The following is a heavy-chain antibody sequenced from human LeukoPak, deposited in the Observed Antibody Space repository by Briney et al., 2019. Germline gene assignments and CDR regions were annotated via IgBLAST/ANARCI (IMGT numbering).Heavy chain of an antibody. D-gene: IGHD6-13*01. CDR1: GFTFSSYG. CDR3: ARDIAAAGPGSGMDV. Sequence: GGSLRLSCAASGFTFSSYGMHWVRQAPGKGLEWVAAIWYDGSNKYYADSVKGRFTISRDNSKNTLYLQMNSLRAEDTAVYYCARDIAAAGPGSGMDVWGQGTTVTVSS. J-gene: IGHJ6*02. V-gene: IGHV3-33*01. CDR2: IWYDGSNK.